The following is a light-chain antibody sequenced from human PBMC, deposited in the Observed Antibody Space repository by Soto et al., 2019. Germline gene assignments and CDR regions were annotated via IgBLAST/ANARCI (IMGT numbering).Light chain of an antibody. J-gene: IGKJ5*01. V-gene: IGKV3-11*01. CDR3: QQRTKWPIT. CDR1: QRVSRH. CDR2: DAS. Sequence: EIVLTQSPATLSLSPGERATLSCRANQRVSRHLAWYQQKPGQAPRLLIYDASTRATGIPARFSGSGSGTDFTLTISSLEPEDFAVYYCQQRTKWPITFGQGTRLEIK.